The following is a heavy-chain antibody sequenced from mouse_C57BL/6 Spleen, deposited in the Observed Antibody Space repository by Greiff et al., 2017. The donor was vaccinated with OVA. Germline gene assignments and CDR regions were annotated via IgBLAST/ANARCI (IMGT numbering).Heavy chain of an antibody. Sequence: VQLQQSGAELARPGASVKLSCKASGYTFTSYGISWVKQRTGQGLEWIGEIHPRSGNTYYNEKFKGKATLTVDKSSSTAYMELRSLTSEDSAVYCCAGSKYGNPGYFDDWGTGTTVTVSS. V-gene: IGHV1-81*01. J-gene: IGHJ1*03. CDR2: IHPRSGNT. CDR3: AGSKYGNPGYFDD. CDR1: GYTFTSYG. D-gene: IGHD1-1*01.